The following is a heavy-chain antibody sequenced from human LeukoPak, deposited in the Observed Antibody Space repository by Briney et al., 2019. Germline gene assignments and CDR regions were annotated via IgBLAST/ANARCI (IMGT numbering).Heavy chain of an antibody. D-gene: IGHD6-13*01. V-gene: IGHV1-2*02. CDR2: INPNSGGT. J-gene: IGHJ4*02. Sequence: ASVKVSCKASGYTFTGYYMHWVRQAPGQGLEWMGWINPNSGGTNYAQKFQGRVTMTRDTSISTAYMELSRLRSDDTAVYYCARAIAAAGRRGAPGYWGQGTLVTVSS. CDR3: ARAIAAAGRRGAPGY. CDR1: GYTFTGYY.